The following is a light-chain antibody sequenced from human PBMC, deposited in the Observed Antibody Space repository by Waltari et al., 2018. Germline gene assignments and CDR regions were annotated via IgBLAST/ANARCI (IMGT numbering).Light chain of an antibody. J-gene: IGKJ2*01. CDR1: QSLTKRD. CDR3: QQYGSSVLYT. V-gene: IGKV3-20*01. Sequence: VLTQSPGTLSLSPGERATLSCRASQSLTKRDLAWYQQNPGQAPRLLIYGASSRAAGIPDRFSGSGSGTDFTLTISRLEPEDVAVYYCQQYGSSVLYTFGQGTKLEIK. CDR2: GAS.